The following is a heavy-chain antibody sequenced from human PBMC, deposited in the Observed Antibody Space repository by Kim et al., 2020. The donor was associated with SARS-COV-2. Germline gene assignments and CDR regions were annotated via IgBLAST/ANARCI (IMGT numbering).Heavy chain of an antibody. V-gene: IGHV1-3*01. J-gene: IGHJ5*02. D-gene: IGHD6-6*01. Sequence: SRKFQGRVTITRDTSASTACMELSSLRSEDTAVYYCARDRHSSSSNWFDPWGQGTLVTVSS. CDR3: ARDRHSSSSNWFDP.